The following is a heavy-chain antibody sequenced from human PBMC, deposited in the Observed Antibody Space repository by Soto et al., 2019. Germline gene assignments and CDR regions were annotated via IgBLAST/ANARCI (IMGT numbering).Heavy chain of an antibody. Sequence: ASVKVSCKASGGTFSSYAISWVRQAPGQGLEWMGGIIPIFGTANYAQKFQGRVTITADESTSTAYMELSSLRSEDTAVYYCAMDYTCSSTSCYTARVDYWGQGTRVTVSS. CDR1: GGTFSSYA. CDR3: AMDYTCSSTSCYTARVDY. J-gene: IGHJ4*02. D-gene: IGHD2-2*02. V-gene: IGHV1-69*13. CDR2: IIPIFGTA.